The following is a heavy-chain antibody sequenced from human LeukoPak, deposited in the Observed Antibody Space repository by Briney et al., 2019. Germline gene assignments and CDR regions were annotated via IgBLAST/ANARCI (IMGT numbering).Heavy chain of an antibody. CDR1: GGSFSGYY. Sequence: SETLSLTCAVYGGSFSGYYWSWIRQPPGKGLEWIGEINHSGSTNYNPSFKSRVTISVDTSKNQFSLKLSSVTAADTAVYYCARVGTSGATAFDYWGQGTLVTVSS. V-gene: IGHV4-34*01. CDR3: ARVGTSGATAFDY. CDR2: INHSGST. D-gene: IGHD1-26*01. J-gene: IGHJ4*02.